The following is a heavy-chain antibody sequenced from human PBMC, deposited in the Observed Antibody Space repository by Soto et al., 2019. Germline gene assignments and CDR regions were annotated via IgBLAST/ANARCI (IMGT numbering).Heavy chain of an antibody. J-gene: IGHJ3*02. V-gene: IGHV5-51*01. CDR3: ARHYYDSSAVALTVAFDI. D-gene: IGHD3-22*01. Sequence: GESLKISCKGSGYSFTSYWIGWVRQMPGKGLGWMGIIYPGDSDTRYSPSFQGQVTISADKSISTAYLQWSSLKASDTAMYYCARHYYDSSAVALTVAFDIRGQGTMVTVSS. CDR2: IYPGDSDT. CDR1: GYSFTSYW.